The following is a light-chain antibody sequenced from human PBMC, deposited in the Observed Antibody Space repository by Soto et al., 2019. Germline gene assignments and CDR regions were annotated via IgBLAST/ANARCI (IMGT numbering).Light chain of an antibody. V-gene: IGLV3-21*04. J-gene: IGLJ2*01. CDR1: NTGSKS. CDR3: QVWDSSSDHVV. Sequence: SYELTQPPSVSVAPGKTARITCGGTNTGSKSVHGYQQKPGQAPVLVIYYDSDRPSGIPERFSGSNSGNTATLTISRVEAGDEADYYCQVWDSSSDHVVFGGGTKLTVL. CDR2: YDS.